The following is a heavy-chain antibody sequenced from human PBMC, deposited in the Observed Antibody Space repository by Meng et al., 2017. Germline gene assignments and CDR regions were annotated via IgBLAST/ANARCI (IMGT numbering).Heavy chain of an antibody. D-gene: IGHD3-22*01. CDR3: ARDPYYYDSSGRGNYFDY. Sequence: SLKISCAASGFTFSSYAMHWVRQAPGNGLEWVAVISYDGSNKYYADSVKGRFTISRDNSKNTLYLQMNSLRAEDTAVYYCARDPYYYDSSGRGNYFDYWGQGTLVTVSS. CDR1: GFTFSSYA. CDR2: ISYDGSNK. J-gene: IGHJ4*02. V-gene: IGHV3-30*01.